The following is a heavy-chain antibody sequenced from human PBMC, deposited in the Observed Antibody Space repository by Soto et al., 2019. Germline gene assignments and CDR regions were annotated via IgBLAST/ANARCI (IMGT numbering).Heavy chain of an antibody. CDR1: GFSFSNYG. D-gene: IGHD3-3*01. V-gene: IGHV3-23*01. J-gene: IGHJ3*02. CDR3: TKDGDAYDFAFDK. Sequence: VGSLRLSCATSGFSFSNYGMNWVRQAPGKGLEWVSGITKTGRSTFIADSVRGRFTISRDNLKNIMYLQMNSLRVDDTALYYCTKDGDAYDFAFDKWGQGTMVTVSS. CDR2: ITKTGRST.